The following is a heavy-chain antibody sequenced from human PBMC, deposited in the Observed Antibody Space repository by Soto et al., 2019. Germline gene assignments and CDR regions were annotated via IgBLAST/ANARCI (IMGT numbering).Heavy chain of an antibody. J-gene: IGHJ6*02. D-gene: IGHD3-3*01. CDR2: IYYSGST. CDR3: ARGHVDSTIYYYYYYGMDV. Sequence: PWETLSLTCTVSGGSISSYYWSWIRQPPGKGLEWIGYIYYSGSTNYNPSLKSRVTISVDTSKNQFSLKLSSVTAADTAVYYCARGHVDSTIYYYYYYGMDVWGQGTTVTVS. CDR1: GGSISSYY. V-gene: IGHV4-59*01.